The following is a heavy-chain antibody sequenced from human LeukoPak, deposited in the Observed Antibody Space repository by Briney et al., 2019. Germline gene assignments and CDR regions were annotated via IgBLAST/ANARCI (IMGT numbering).Heavy chain of an antibody. V-gene: IGHV4-34*01. Sequence: SETLSLTCAVYGGSFSVYYWSWIRQPPGKGLEWIGEINHSGSTNYNPSLKSRVTISVDTSKNQFSLKLSSVTAADTAVYYCARVRHRAGAYYYDSSGYYYLGRYFDYWGQGTLVTVSS. CDR1: GGSFSVYY. CDR3: ARVRHRAGAYYYDSSGYYYLGRYFDY. D-gene: IGHD3-22*01. J-gene: IGHJ4*02. CDR2: INHSGST.